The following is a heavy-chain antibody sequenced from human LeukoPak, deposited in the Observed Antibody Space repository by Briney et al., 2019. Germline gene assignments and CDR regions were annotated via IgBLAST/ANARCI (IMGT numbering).Heavy chain of an antibody. J-gene: IGHJ4*02. Sequence: PGGSLRLSCAASGFTLSSYAMHWVRQAPGKGLEWVAVISYGGDHKYYGDSMKGRFTISRDNSKNTLYLQMNSLGAEDTAVYYCARDVAMVRGLLDYWGQGTLVTVSS. V-gene: IGHV3-30-3*01. CDR1: GFTLSSYA. D-gene: IGHD3-10*01. CDR2: ISYGGDHK. CDR3: ARDVAMVRGLLDY.